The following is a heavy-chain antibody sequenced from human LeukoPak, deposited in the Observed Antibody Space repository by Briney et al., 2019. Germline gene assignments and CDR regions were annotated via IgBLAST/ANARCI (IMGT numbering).Heavy chain of an antibody. CDR1: GFTFSSYA. Sequence: GGSLRLSCAASGFTFSSYAMHWVRQAPGKGLEWVAVISYDGSNKYYADSVKGRFTISRDNSKNTLYLQMNSLRAEDTAAYYCARVCVVVIAIRARGGQGTLVTVSS. V-gene: IGHV3-30-3*01. J-gene: IGHJ4*02. D-gene: IGHD2-21*01. CDR2: ISYDGSNK. CDR3: ARVCVVVIAIRAR.